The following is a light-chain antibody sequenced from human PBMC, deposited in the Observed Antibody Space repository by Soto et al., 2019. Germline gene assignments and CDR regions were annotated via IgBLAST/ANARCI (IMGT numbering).Light chain of an antibody. CDR2: RAS. CDR1: QSISNW. Sequence: DIPMSQSPSTLSPSVGDRVTISCRASQSISNWLAWYQQKPGEAPELLIYRASNLQSGVPSRFSGSGSGTEFTLTISSLQTDDFATYYCQQYHRYPYSFGPGTKLEI. V-gene: IGKV1-5*03. J-gene: IGKJ2*01. CDR3: QQYHRYPYS.